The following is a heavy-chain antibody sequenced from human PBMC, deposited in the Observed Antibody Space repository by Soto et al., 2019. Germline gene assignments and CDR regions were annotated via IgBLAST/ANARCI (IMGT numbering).Heavy chain of an antibody. D-gene: IGHD2-2*01. Sequence: ASVKVSCTASGYTFTSYGISWVRQAPGQGLEWMGWISAYNGNTNYAQRLQGRVTMTTDTSTSTAYKELRSLRSDDTAVYYCARDIVVVPAAIPQVVINWFGPWRHVPPVPVSS. V-gene: IGHV1-18*01. CDR1: GYTFTSYG. CDR2: ISAYNGNT. CDR3: ARDIVVVPAAIPQVVINWFGP. J-gene: IGHJ5*02.